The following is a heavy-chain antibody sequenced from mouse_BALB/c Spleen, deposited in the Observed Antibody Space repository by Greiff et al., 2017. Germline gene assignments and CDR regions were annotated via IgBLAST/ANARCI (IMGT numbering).Heavy chain of an antibody. CDR3: ARKGIYYGSSALAMDY. D-gene: IGHD1-1*01. CDR2: IYPGSGNT. Sequence: VQLQQSGAELARPGASVKLSCKASGYTFTDYYINWVKQRTGQGLEWIGEIYPGSGNTYYNEKFKGKATLTADKSSSTAYMQLSSLTSEDSAVYFCARKGIYYGSSALAMDYWGQGTSVTVSS. V-gene: IGHV1-77*01. CDR1: GYTFTDYY. J-gene: IGHJ4*01.